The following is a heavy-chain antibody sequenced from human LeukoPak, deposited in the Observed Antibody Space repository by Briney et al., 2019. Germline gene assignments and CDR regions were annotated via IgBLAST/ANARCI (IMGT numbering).Heavy chain of an antibody. CDR2: INPNSGGT. V-gene: IGHV1-2*02. Sequence: VKVSCKASGYTFTGYYMHWVRQAPGQGLEWMGWINPNSGGTNYAQKFQGRVTMTRDTSISTAYMELSRLRSDDTAVYYCARVSSPYYYGSGSYYTNWGQGTLVTVSS. CDR1: GYTFTGYY. J-gene: IGHJ4*02. D-gene: IGHD3-10*01. CDR3: ARVSSPYYYGSGSYYTN.